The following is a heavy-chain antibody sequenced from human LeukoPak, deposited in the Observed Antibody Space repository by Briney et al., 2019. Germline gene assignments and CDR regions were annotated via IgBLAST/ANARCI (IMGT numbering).Heavy chain of an antibody. CDR1: GGSISSGDYY. CDR2: IYYNGGT. Sequence: SQTLSLTCTVSGGSISSGDYYWSWIRQPPGKGLEWIVYIYYNGGTYYNPSLKSRVTISVDTSKNQFSLKLNSVTAADTAVYYCARVNRYYYYYGMDVWGQGTTVTVS. CDR3: ARVNRYYYYYGMDV. J-gene: IGHJ6*02. V-gene: IGHV4-30-4*01. D-gene: IGHD1-14*01.